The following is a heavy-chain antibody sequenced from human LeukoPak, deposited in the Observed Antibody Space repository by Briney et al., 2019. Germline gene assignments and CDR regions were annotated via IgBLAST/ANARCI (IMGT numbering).Heavy chain of an antibody. J-gene: IGHJ2*01. D-gene: IGHD3-3*01. CDR3: ARSGYDFWSGYYIGEGWSGYFDL. V-gene: IGHV3-30-3*01. Sequence: SCKASGYTFTGYYMHWVRQAPGKGLEWVAVISYDGSNKYYADSVKGRFTISRDNSKNTLYLQMNSLRAEDTAVYYCARSGYDFWSGYYIGEGWSGYFDLWGRGTLVTVSS. CDR2: ISYDGSNK. CDR1: GYTFTGYY.